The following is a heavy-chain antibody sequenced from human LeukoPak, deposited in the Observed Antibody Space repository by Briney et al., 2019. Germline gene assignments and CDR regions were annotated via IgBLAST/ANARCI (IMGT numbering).Heavy chain of an antibody. D-gene: IGHD6-13*01. V-gene: IGHV3-30*04. CDR1: GFTFSSFA. Sequence: GGSLRLSCAASGFTFSSFAMDWVRQAPGKGLEWVAVISNDGNREDYADSVKGRFTISRDNAKNTLYLQMNSLRAEDTAVYYCAKAGRAAAGTDYWGQGTLVTVSS. CDR3: AKAGRAAAGTDY. CDR2: ISNDGNRE. J-gene: IGHJ4*02.